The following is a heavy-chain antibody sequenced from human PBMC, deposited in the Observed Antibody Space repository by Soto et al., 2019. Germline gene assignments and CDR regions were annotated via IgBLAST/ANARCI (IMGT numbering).Heavy chain of an antibody. V-gene: IGHV3-23*01. CDR3: VKDRVPGAYGNYYGMDV. CDR1: GFTFRNFA. CDR2: IFNSGGST. Sequence: GGSLRLSCAASGFTFRNFAMNWVRQAPGKGLQWVSGIFNSGGSTYYSDSVKGRVIISRDNSKNTLNLEMNSLRAEDTAIYYCVKDRVPGAYGNYYGMDVWGQGTTVTVSS. J-gene: IGHJ6*02. D-gene: IGHD5-12*01.